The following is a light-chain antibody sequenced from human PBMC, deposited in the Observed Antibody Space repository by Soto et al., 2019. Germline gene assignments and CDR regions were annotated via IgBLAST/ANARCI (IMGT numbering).Light chain of an antibody. CDR3: QSYDSSLSGAV. V-gene: IGLV1-40*01. Sequence: QSVLTQPPSVSGAPGQRVTISCSGSSSNIGAGYDVHWYQQLPGTAPKLLIYGNSNRPSGVPDRFSGSKSGTSASLAITGLQAEDESHYYCQSYDSSLSGAVFGGGTHLTVL. J-gene: IGLJ7*01. CDR2: GNS. CDR1: SSNIGAGYD.